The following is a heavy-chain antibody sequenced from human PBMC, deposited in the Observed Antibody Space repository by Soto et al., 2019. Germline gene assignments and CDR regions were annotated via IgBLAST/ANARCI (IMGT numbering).Heavy chain of an antibody. J-gene: IGHJ4*02. V-gene: IGHV3-21*01. Sequence: GGSLRLSCAASGFTFSSYSMNWVRQAPGEGLEWVSSISSSSSYIYYADSVKGRFTISRDNAKNSLYLQMNSLRAEDTAVYYCARDLYEWQQLVPFDYWGQGTLVTVSS. CDR1: GFTFSSYS. D-gene: IGHD6-13*01. CDR3: ARDLYEWQQLVPFDY. CDR2: ISSSSSYI.